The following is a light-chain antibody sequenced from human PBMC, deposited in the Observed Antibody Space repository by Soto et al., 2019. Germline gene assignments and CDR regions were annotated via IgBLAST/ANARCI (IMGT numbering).Light chain of an antibody. J-gene: IGLJ2*01. Sequence: QSALTQPASVSGSPGQSITISCTGTSGDVGSYNLVSWYQQHPGKAPKLVIYEVNKRPSGVSDRFSGSRFGNTASLTISGRQAEDEADYYCCSYAGSGTLSVVFGGGTKLTVL. CDR3: CSYAGSGTLSVV. CDR1: SGDVGSYNL. V-gene: IGLV2-23*02. CDR2: EVN.